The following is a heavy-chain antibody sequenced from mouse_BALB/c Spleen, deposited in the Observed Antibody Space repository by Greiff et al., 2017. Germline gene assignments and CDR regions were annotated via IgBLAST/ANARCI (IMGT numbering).Heavy chain of an antibody. Sequence: VQLQQSGAELVKPGASVKLSCTASGFNIKDTYMHWVKQRPEQGLEWIGRIDPANGNTKYDPKFQGKATITADTSSNTAYLQLSSLTSEDTAVYYCNALITTVPDYWGQGTTLTVSS. D-gene: IGHD1-1*01. J-gene: IGHJ2*01. CDR3: NALITTVPDY. CDR2: IDPANGNT. V-gene: IGHV14-3*02. CDR1: GFNIKDTY.